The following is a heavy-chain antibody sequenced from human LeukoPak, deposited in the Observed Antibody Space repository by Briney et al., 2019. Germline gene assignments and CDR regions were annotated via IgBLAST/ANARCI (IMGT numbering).Heavy chain of an antibody. CDR2: IYPGDSDT. CDR3: ARAGDCGGDCYSLDYYYYYGMDV. Sequence: GESLKISCKGSGYSFTSYWIGWVRQMPGKGLEWMGIIYPGDSDTRYSPSFQGQVAISADKSISTAYLQWSSLKASDTAMYYCARAGDCGGDCYSLDYYYYYGMDVWGQGTTVTVSS. D-gene: IGHD2-21*02. V-gene: IGHV5-51*01. J-gene: IGHJ6*02. CDR1: GYSFTSYW.